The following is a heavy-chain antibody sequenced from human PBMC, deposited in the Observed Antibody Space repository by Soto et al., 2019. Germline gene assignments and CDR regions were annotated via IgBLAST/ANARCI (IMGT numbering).Heavy chain of an antibody. J-gene: IGHJ5*02. V-gene: IGHV4-59*01. CDR1: GGSIRSYY. CDR3: ARGLYNWNSRWFDP. CDR2: IYYSGST. D-gene: IGHD1-20*01. Sequence: SETLSLTCTVSGGSIRSYYWSWIRQPPGKGLEWIGYIYYSGSTNYNPSLKSRVTISVDTSKNQFSLKLSSVTAADTAVYYCARGLYNWNSRWFDPWGQGTLVTASS.